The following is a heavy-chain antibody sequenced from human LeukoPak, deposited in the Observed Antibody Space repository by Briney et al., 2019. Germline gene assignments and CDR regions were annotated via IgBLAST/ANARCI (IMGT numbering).Heavy chain of an antibody. Sequence: PSETLSLTCGVYGGTFSAYYWSWIRQPPGKGLEWIGEISHSGSTTNYNPSLKSRVTISVDTSKNQFSLQLKSVTAADTAVYYCARDNSDFDYWGQGTLVTVSS. CDR3: ARDNSDFDY. D-gene: IGHD1-20*01. V-gene: IGHV4-34*01. J-gene: IGHJ4*02. CDR1: GGTFSAYY. CDR2: ISHSGSTT.